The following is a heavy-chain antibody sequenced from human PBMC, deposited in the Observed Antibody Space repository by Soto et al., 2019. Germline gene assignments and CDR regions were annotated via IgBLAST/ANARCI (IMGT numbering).Heavy chain of an antibody. J-gene: IGHJ6*02. CDR2: IYYSGRT. Sequence: SETLSLTCTVSGGSISSYYWSWIRRPPGGGLEWIGYIYYSGRTNYNPSLKSRVTISVDTSKNQFSLKLSSVTAADTAVYYCARELRFGEDYYGMDVWGQGTTVTVSS. CDR1: GGSISSYY. V-gene: IGHV4-59*12. CDR3: ARELRFGEDYYGMDV. D-gene: IGHD3-10*01.